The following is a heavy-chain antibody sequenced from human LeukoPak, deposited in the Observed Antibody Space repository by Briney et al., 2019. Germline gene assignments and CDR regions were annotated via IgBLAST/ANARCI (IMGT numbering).Heavy chain of an antibody. CDR2: ICDNGNDK. CDR3: AKDRDPQQQLVPFDY. J-gene: IGHJ4*02. Sequence: GRSLRLSCAASAFIFSHYGMHWVRQVPGKGLEWVAVICDNGNDKYYIDSVKGRFTVSRDNSKNTLYLQMNRLRAEDTAVYYCAKDRDPQQQLVPFDYWGQGTLVTVSS. V-gene: IGHV3-33*06. D-gene: IGHD6-13*01. CDR1: AFIFSHYG.